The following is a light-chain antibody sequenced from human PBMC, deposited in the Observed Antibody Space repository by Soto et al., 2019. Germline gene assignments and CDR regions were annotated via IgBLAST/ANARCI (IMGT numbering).Light chain of an antibody. J-gene: IGKJ3*01. V-gene: IGKV1-5*03. CDR3: QQSFT. Sequence: DIQMTQSPSTLSASVGDRVTITCRASQSISSWLGWYQQKPGKAPKLLIYKASSLESGVQSMFSGSGSGTEFTLTISSMQPHDFATYYCQQSFTFGPGTKVDLQ. CDR1: QSISSW. CDR2: KAS.